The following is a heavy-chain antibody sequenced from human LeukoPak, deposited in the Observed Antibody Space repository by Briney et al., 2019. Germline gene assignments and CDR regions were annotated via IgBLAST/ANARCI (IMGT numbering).Heavy chain of an antibody. V-gene: IGHV3-53*01. Sequence: GGSLRLSCAASGFTVSSNYMSWVRQAPGKGLEWVSVIYSGGSTYYADSVKGRFTIPRDNSKNTLYLQMNSLRAEDTAVYYCATLWFGELPRYWGQGTLVTVSS. CDR2: IYSGGST. J-gene: IGHJ4*02. CDR3: ATLWFGELPRY. CDR1: GFTVSSNY. D-gene: IGHD3-10*01.